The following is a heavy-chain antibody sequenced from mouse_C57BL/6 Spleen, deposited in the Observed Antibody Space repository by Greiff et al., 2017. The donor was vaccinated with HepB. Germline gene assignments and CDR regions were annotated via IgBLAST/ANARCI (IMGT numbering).Heavy chain of an antibody. CDR1: GYTFTSYW. CDR3: ARIRSNYFDY. J-gene: IGHJ2*01. CDR2: IHPNSGST. Sequence: QVQLKESGAELVKPGASVKLSCKASGYTFTSYWMHWVKQRPGQGLEWIGMIHPNSGSTNYNEKFKSKATLTVDKSSSTAYMQLSSLTSEDSAVYYCARIRSNYFDYWGQGTTLTVSS. V-gene: IGHV1-64*01.